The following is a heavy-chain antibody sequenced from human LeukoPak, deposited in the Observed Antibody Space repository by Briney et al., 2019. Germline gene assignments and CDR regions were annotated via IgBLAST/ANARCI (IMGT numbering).Heavy chain of an antibody. J-gene: IGHJ4*02. V-gene: IGHV3-21*01. CDR3: ARDQDCSGGSCYTNNLDY. Sequence: PGGSLRLSCAASGFTFSSYSMNWVRQAPGKGLEWVSSISSTSSYIYYADSVKGRFTISRDNAKNSLYLQMNSLRAEDTAVYYCARDQDCSGGSCYTNNLDYWGQGTLVTVSS. CDR1: GFTFSSYS. D-gene: IGHD2-15*01. CDR2: ISSTSSYI.